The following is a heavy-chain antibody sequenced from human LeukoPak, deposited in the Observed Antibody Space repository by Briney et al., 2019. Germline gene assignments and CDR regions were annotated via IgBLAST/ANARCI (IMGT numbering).Heavy chain of an antibody. J-gene: IGHJ6*02. Sequence: GRSPRLSCAACGFTFRSYGMHWVRQAPGKGLEWVAVISYDGSNEDYADSVKGRFTISRDNSKNTLYLQMNSLRAEDTALYYCAKDMFGDVYYYFFGMDVWGPGTAVTVSS. CDR3: AKDMFGDVYYYFFGMDV. V-gene: IGHV3-30*18. CDR1: GFTFRSYG. CDR2: ISYDGSNE. D-gene: IGHD3-3*01.